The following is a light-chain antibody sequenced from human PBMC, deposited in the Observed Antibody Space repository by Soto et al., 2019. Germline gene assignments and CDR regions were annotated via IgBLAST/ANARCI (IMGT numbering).Light chain of an antibody. V-gene: IGLV3-21*04. Sequence: SYELTQPPSVSVAPGKTARITCGGNNIGSKSVHWYQQKPGQAPVLVIYYDSDRPSGIPERFAGSNSVNTATLTISRVEAGDEADYYCQVWDSSSDHVVVGGGTKLTVL. J-gene: IGLJ2*01. CDR3: QVWDSSSDHVV. CDR2: YDS. CDR1: NIGSKS.